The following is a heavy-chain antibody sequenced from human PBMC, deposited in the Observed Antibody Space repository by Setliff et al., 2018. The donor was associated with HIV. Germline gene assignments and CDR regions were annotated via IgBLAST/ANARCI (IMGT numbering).Heavy chain of an antibody. J-gene: IGHJ4*02. Sequence: SETLSLTCTVSGGSISSNYWSWMRQPPGKGLEWIGRIYTSGSTNFNPSLKSRVTISVDTSKNQFSLKLSSVTAADTAVYYCAREIPYSYGGRGHPLWGQGTLVTVSS. D-gene: IGHD3-22*01. V-gene: IGHV4-4*08. CDR1: GGSISSNY. CDR2: IYTSGST. CDR3: AREIPYSYGGRGHPL.